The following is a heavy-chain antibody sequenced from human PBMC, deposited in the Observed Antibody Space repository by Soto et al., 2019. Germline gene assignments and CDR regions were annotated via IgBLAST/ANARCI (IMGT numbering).Heavy chain of an antibody. J-gene: IGHJ4*02. Sequence: PGESLKISCKGSGYSFTSYWIGWVRQMPGKGLEWMGIIYPGDSDTRYSPSFQGQVTISADKSISTAYLQWSSLKASDTAMYYCAGQVRCAHCSVGSCFSCVDYWGQGTLVTVSS. V-gene: IGHV5-51*01. CDR2: IYPGDSDT. D-gene: IGHD2-15*01. CDR1: GYSFTSYW. CDR3: AGQVRCAHCSVGSCFSCVDY.